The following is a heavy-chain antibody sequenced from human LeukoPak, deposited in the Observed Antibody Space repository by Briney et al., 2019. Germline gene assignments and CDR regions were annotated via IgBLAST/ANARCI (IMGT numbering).Heavy chain of an antibody. CDR1: GYSFTSYW. V-gene: IGHV5-51*01. CDR2: IYPGDSDT. D-gene: IGHD6-19*01. Sequence: GESLEISCKGSGYSFTSYWIGWVRQMPGKGLEWMGIIYPGDSDTRYSPSFQGHVTISADKSISTAYLQWSSLKASDTPIYYCARYGSDWYRLDYWGQGTLVTVSS. J-gene: IGHJ4*02. CDR3: ARYGSDWYRLDY.